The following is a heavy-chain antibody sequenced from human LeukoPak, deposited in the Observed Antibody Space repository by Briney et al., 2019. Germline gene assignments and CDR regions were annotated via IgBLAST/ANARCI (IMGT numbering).Heavy chain of an antibody. CDR1: GFTFSSHG. CDR2: ISYDGSNK. V-gene: IGHV3-30*03. D-gene: IGHD2-15*01. CDR3: ASGYCSGGSCYPRVY. Sequence: HSGTSLRLSCAASGFTFSSHGMHWVRQAPGKGLEWVAVISYDGSNKYYADSVKGRFTISRDNSKNTLYLQMNSLRAEDTAVYYCASGYCSGGSCYPRVYWGQGTLVTVSS. J-gene: IGHJ4*02.